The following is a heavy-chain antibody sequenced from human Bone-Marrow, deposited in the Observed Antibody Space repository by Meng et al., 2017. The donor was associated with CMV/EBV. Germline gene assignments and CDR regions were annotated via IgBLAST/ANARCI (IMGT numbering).Heavy chain of an antibody. Sequence: GESLKISCAASRFSVNTNYMSWVRQTPGKGLEWVSIIHSGGTTHYADSVRGRFTISRDHTKNTLYLQMNSLRVEDTALYYCARASVGSNIREEDYWGQGTLVTVSS. CDR3: ARASVGSNIREEDY. D-gene: IGHD1-26*01. J-gene: IGHJ4*02. V-gene: IGHV3-53*01. CDR1: RFSVNTNY. CDR2: IHSGGTT.